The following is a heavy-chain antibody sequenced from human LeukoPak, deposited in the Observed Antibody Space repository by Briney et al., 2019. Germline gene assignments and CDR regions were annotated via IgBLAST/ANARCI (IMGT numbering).Heavy chain of an antibody. CDR3: ARDTAAYGTYYYYYYMDV. D-gene: IGHD2-15*01. J-gene: IGHJ6*03. CDR2: IYYSGST. V-gene: IGHV4-59*01. CDR1: GGSISSYY. Sequence: SETLSLTCTVSGGSISSYYWSWIRQPPGKGLEWIGYIYYSGSTDYNPSLKSRVTISVDTSKNQFSLKLSSVTAADTAVYYCARDTAAYGTYYYYYYMDVWGKGTTVTVSS.